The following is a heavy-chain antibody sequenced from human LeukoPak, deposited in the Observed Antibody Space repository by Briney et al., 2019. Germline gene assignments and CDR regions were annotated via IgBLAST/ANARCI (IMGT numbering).Heavy chain of an antibody. J-gene: IGHJ4*02. Sequence: GGSLRLSCAASGFTFSSYWMHWVRQAPGKGLVWVSRINSDGSSTSYADSVKGRFTISRDNAKNTLYLQMNSLRAEDTAVYYCASILAAANQVYWGQGTLVTVSP. CDR2: INSDGSST. D-gene: IGHD6-13*01. CDR3: ASILAAANQVY. V-gene: IGHV3-74*01. CDR1: GFTFSSYW.